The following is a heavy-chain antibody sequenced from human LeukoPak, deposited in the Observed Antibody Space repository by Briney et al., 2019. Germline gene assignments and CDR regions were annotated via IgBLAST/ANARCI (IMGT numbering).Heavy chain of an antibody. J-gene: IGHJ4*02. Sequence: PSQTLSLTCTVSGGSISSGAYYWSWIRQHPGKGLEWVGYMYYSGSTYYNPSLKCRVTISVDTSKNQFSLKLSSVTAADTAVYYCARDRLWLYDSSGYPHYYFDYWGQGTLVTVSS. V-gene: IGHV4-31*03. CDR2: MYYSGST. D-gene: IGHD3-22*01. CDR1: GGSISSGAYY. CDR3: ARDRLWLYDSSGYPHYYFDY.